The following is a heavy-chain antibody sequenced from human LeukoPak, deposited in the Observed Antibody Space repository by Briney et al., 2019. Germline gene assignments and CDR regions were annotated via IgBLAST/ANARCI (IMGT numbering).Heavy chain of an antibody. V-gene: IGHV3-30*18. J-gene: IGHJ4*02. CDR2: ISYDGSNK. D-gene: IGHD3-10*01. CDR3: AKLVYYYGSGSYYNTNFDY. CDR1: GFTFSSYG. Sequence: GGSLRLSCAASGFTFSSYGMHWVRQAPGKGLEWVAVISYDGSNKYYADSVKGRFTISRDNSKNTLYLQMNSLRAEDTAVYYCAKLVYYYGSGSYYNTNFDYWGQGTLVTVSS.